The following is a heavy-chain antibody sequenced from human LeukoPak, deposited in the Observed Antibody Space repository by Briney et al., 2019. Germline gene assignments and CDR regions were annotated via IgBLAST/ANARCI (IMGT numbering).Heavy chain of an antibody. Sequence: PSQTLSLTCTVSGGSISSGGYYWSWIRQHPGKGLEWIGYIYYSGSTYYNPSLKSRVTISVDTSKNQFSLKLSSVTAADTAVYHCARVGEIWVATIVKEDRGYFDYWGQGTLVTVSS. CDR3: ARVGEIWVATIVKEDRGYFDY. V-gene: IGHV4-31*03. CDR2: IYYSGST. J-gene: IGHJ4*02. D-gene: IGHD5-12*01. CDR1: GGSISSGGYY.